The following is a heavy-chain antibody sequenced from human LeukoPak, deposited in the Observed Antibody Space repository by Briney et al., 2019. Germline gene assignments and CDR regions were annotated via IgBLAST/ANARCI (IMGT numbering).Heavy chain of an antibody. Sequence: GGFLRLSCAASGFTFSSYEMNWVRQAPGKGLEWVGRIKRKSDGGTTDYAAPVKGRFTISRDDSKNTLYLQMNSLKSEDTAVYYCTTELDIRPNHYWGQGTLVTVSS. CDR1: GFTFSSYE. V-gene: IGHV3-15*01. D-gene: IGHD3-22*01. J-gene: IGHJ4*02. CDR3: TTELDIRPNHY. CDR2: IKRKSDGGTT.